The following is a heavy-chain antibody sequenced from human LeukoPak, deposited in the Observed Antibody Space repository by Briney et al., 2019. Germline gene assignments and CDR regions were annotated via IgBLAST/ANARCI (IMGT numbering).Heavy chain of an antibody. Sequence: GGSLRLSCAASGFTFDDYGMSWVRQAPGKGLEWVANIKKDGSEKNFVDSVKGRFTISRDNAQNSLFLQMNSLRAEDTAVYYCASQTSDKGFDYWGQGTLVTVSS. CDR1: GFTFDDYG. V-gene: IGHV3-7*05. CDR3: ASQTSDKGFDY. J-gene: IGHJ4*02. D-gene: IGHD2-2*01. CDR2: IKKDGSEK.